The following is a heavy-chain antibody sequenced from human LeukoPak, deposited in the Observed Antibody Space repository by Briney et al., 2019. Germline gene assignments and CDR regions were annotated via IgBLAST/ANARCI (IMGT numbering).Heavy chain of an antibody. CDR3: VKHARGFSFGTYYFDY. CDR2: ISSNGGNT. J-gene: IGHJ4*02. CDR1: GFTFTIYA. V-gene: IGHV3-64D*06. Sequence: GGSLRLSCSASGFTFTIYALHWVRQAPGKGLEFVSAISSNGGNTYYADSVKGRFTISRDNSKNTLYLQMSSLKPEDTAVYYCVKHARGFSFGTYYFDYWGQGTLVTVSS. D-gene: IGHD5-18*01.